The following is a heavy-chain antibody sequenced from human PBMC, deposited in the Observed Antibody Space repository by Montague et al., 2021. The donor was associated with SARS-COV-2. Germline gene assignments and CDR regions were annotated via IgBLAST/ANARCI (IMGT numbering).Heavy chain of an antibody. V-gene: IGHV3-66*01. J-gene: IGHJ3*01. CDR3: ARVVTYAFDV. CDR1: GFTVSSNY. D-gene: IGHD4-11*01. CDR2: IYSDVST. Sequence: SLSFSASGFTVSSNYMSWVRQAPGKGLEWVSVIYSDVSTYYADSVKGRFTISRDNSKNTLYLRAEDTAVYYCARVVTYAFDVWGQGTMVTVSS.